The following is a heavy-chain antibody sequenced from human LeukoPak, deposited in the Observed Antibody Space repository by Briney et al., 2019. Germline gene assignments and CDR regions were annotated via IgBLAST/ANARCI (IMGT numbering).Heavy chain of an antibody. J-gene: IGHJ4*02. Sequence: GASVKVSCKASGYTFTGYYMHWVRQAPGQGLEWMGWINPNSGGTNYAQKFQGRGTMTRDTSISTAYMELSRLRSDDTAVYYCARGPSKGMVRGVSLDYWGQGTLVTVSS. V-gene: IGHV1-2*02. CDR2: INPNSGGT. CDR3: ARGPSKGMVRGVSLDY. D-gene: IGHD3-10*01. CDR1: GYTFTGYY.